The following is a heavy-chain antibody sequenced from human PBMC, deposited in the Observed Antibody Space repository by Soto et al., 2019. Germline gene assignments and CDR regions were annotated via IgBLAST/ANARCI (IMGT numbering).Heavy chain of an antibody. V-gene: IGHV3-23*01. CDR2: ISGSGGST. D-gene: IGHD6-13*01. J-gene: IGHJ1*01. CDR1: GFTFSSYA. CDR3: ASQYSSSWYKGWYFQH. Sequence: VQLLESWGGLVQPGGSLRLSCAASGFTFSSYAMSWVRQAPGKGLEWVSAISGSGGSTYYADSVKGRFTISRDNSKNTLYLQMNSLRAEDTAVYYCASQYSSSWYKGWYFQHWGQGTLVTVSS.